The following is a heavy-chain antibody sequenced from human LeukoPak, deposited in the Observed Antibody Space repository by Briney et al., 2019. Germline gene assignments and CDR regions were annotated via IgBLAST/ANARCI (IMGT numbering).Heavy chain of an antibody. CDR2: IKEDGSAK. CDR1: GFTFSGQW. Sequence: GSLRLSCVASGFTFSGQWMSWVRQAPGKGLEWVANIKEDGSAKFYADSVKGRFTISRDNAKNSVFLQMNSLTHDDTAVYYCARAVDVADYWGQGTLVTVSS. CDR3: ARAVDVADY. J-gene: IGHJ4*02. V-gene: IGHV3-7*01. D-gene: IGHD3-10*02.